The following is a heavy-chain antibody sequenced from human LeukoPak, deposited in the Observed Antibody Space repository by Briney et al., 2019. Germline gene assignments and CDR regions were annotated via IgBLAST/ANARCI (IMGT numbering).Heavy chain of an antibody. D-gene: IGHD3-10*01. J-gene: IGHJ5*02. CDR2: IKQDGSEK. Sequence: PGGSLRLSCAASGFTLSSYWMSWVRQAPGKGLEWVANIKQDGSEKYYVDSVKGRFTISRDNAKNSLYLQMNSLRAEDTAVYYCARESGFGLTMGKYRHWFDPWGQETLVTVSS. CDR3: ARESGFGLTMGKYRHWFDP. CDR1: GFTLSSYW. V-gene: IGHV3-7*04.